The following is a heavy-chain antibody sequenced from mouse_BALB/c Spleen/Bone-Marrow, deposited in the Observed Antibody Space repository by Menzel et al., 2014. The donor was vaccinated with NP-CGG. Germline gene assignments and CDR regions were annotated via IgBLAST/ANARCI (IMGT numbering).Heavy chain of an antibody. CDR1: GFAFSGYD. D-gene: IGHD1-1*01. J-gene: IGHJ2*01. CDR3: AREVLRDYFDY. CDR2: ISSGGGST. V-gene: IGHV5-12-1*01. Sequence: DVKLVESGGGLVKPGGSLKLSCAASGFAFSGYDMSWVRQTPEKRLEWVAYISSGGGSTYYPDTVKGRFTISRDNAKNTLYLQMSSLKSEDTAMYYCAREVLRDYFDYWGQGTTLTVSS.